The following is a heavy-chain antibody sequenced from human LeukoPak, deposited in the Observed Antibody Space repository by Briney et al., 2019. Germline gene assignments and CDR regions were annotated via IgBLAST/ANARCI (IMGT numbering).Heavy chain of an antibody. J-gene: IGHJ4*02. CDR3: ARVSRAGCSSTSCFTDY. Sequence: SETLSLTCTVSGGSISSSTYYWGWIRQPPGKGLEWIGSIYYSGSTYSNPSLASRVTISVDTSKNQFSLRLSSVTAADTAVYYCARVSRAGCSSTSCFTDYWGQGTLVTVSS. V-gene: IGHV4-39*07. CDR2: IYYSGST. D-gene: IGHD2-2*02. CDR1: GGSISSSTYY.